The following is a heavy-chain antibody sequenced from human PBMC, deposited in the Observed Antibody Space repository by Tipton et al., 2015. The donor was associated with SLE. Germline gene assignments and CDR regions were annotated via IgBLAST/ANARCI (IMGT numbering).Heavy chain of an antibody. J-gene: IGHJ3*02. Sequence: SLRLSCAASGFTFSSYSMNWVRQAPGKGLEWVSSISSSSSYIYYADSVKGRFTISRDSAKNSLYLQMNSLRAEDTAVYYCARISSGWTEGDAFDIWGQGTMVTVSS. CDR2: ISSSSSYI. CDR1: GFTFSSYS. D-gene: IGHD6-19*01. V-gene: IGHV3-21*03. CDR3: ARISSGWTEGDAFDI.